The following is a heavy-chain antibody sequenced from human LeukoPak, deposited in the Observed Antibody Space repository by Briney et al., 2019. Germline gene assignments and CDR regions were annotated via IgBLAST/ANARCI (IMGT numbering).Heavy chain of an antibody. V-gene: IGHV3-23*01. CDR2: ISDSGDNT. J-gene: IGHJ5*02. D-gene: IGHD4-11*01. CDR3: ARAGATVTTNYFDP. CDR1: RFTFSTYA. Sequence: GGSLRLSCAASRFTFSTYAMNWVRQAPGKGLEWVSLISDSGDNTYYADSVKGRFTISRGNSKNTVSLQMSSLRADDTAVYYCARAGATVTTNYFDPWGQGTLVTVSS.